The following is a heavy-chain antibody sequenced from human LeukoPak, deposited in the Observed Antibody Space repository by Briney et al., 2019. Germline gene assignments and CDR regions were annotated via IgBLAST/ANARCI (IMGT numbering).Heavy chain of an antibody. J-gene: IGHJ4*02. CDR3: AKDEEGYCTNGVCYVGHFDY. Sequence: PGGSLRLSCAASGFTFSSYAMSWVRQAPGKGLEWVSAISGSGGSTYYADSVKGRFTISRDNSKNTLYLQMNSLRAEDTAVYYCAKDEEGYCTNGVCYVGHFDYWGQGTLVTVSS. V-gene: IGHV3-23*01. CDR2: ISGSGGST. CDR1: GFTFSSYA. D-gene: IGHD2-8*01.